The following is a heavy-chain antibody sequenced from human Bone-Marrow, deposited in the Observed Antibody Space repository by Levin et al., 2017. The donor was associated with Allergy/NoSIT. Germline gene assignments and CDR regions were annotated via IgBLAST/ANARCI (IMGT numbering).Heavy chain of an antibody. CDR3: ASFLAPYYCGGDCYPAPFDI. D-gene: IGHD2-21*02. V-gene: IGHV1-18*01. CDR2: ISAYNGNT. J-gene: IGHJ3*02. Sequence: GESLKISCKASGYTFTSYGISWVRQAPGQGLEWMGWISAYNGNTNYAQKLQGRVTMTTDTSTSTAYMELRSLRSDDTAVYYCASFLAPYYCGGDCYPAPFDIWGQGTMVTVSS. CDR1: GYTFTSYG.